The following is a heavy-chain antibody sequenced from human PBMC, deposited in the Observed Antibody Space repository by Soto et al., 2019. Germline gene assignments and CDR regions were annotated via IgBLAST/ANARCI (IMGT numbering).Heavy chain of an antibody. V-gene: IGHV1-69*13. J-gene: IGHJ4*02. CDR2: IIPIFGTA. D-gene: IGHD5-18*01. CDR3: ASGWDVDTAMAFDY. CDR1: GGTFSGYA. Sequence: SVKVSCKASGGTFSGYAISWVRQAPGQGLEWMGGIIPIFGTANYAQKFQGRVTITADESTSTAYMELSSLRSEDTAVYYCASGWDVDTAMAFDYWGQGTLVTVSS.